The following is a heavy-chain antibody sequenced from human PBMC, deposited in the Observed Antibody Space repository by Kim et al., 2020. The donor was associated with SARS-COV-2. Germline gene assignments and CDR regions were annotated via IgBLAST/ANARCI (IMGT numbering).Heavy chain of an antibody. CDR2: IIPIFGTA. J-gene: IGHJ4*02. V-gene: IGHV1-69*13. Sequence: SVKVSCKASGGTFSSYAISWVRQAPGQGLEWMGGIIPIFGTANYAQKFQGRVTITADESTSTAYMELSSLRSEDTAVYYCARKNYYDSSGSLDYWGQGTLVTVSS. D-gene: IGHD3-22*01. CDR1: GGTFSSYA. CDR3: ARKNYYDSSGSLDY.